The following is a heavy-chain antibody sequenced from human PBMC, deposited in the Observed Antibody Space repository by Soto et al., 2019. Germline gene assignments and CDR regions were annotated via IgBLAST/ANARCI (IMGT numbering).Heavy chain of an antibody. Sequence: SVKVSCKASGGTFSSYAISWVRQAPGQGLEWMGGIIPIFGTANYAQKFQGRVTITADESTSTAYMELSSLRSEDTAVYYCARGSGFWSGYYYSRFDYWGQGTLVTVSS. CDR3: ARGSGFWSGYYYSRFDY. J-gene: IGHJ4*02. CDR1: GGTFSSYA. CDR2: IIPIFGTA. V-gene: IGHV1-69*13. D-gene: IGHD3-3*01.